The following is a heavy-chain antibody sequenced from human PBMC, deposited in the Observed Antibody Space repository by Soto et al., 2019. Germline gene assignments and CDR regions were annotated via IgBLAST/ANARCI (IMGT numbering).Heavy chain of an antibody. CDR3: ARDRSGDYDILTGYYNGWFDP. Sequence: QVQLVQSGAEVKKPGSSVKVSCKASGGTFSSYAISWVRQAPGQGLEWMGGIIPIFGTANYAQKFQGRVTITADESTSTAYMELSSLRSEDTALYYCARDRSGDYDILTGYYNGWFDPWGQGTLVTVSS. J-gene: IGHJ5*02. CDR1: GGTFSSYA. V-gene: IGHV1-69*01. D-gene: IGHD3-9*01. CDR2: IIPIFGTA.